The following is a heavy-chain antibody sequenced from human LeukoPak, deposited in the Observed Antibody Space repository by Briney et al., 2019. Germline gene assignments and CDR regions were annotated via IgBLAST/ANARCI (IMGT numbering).Heavy chain of an antibody. CDR1: GDSISSGHY. Sequence: SETLSLTCTVSGDSISSGHYWGWIRQAPGKGLEWIGSIYHSGSTYYSPSLKSRVTISVDTSKNQFSLKLSSVTAADTAVYYCANLISRGWFDPWGQGILVTVSS. J-gene: IGHJ5*02. CDR3: ANLISRGWFDP. D-gene: IGHD3-10*01. CDR2: IYHSGST. V-gene: IGHV4-38-2*02.